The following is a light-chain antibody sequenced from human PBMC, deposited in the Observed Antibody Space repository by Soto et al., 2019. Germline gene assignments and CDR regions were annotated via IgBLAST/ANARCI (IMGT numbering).Light chain of an antibody. CDR1: SGHSNYA. CDR2: LNSDGSH. CDR3: QTWGYGIVV. V-gene: IGLV4-69*01. J-gene: IGLJ2*01. Sequence: QLVLTQSPAASASLGASVKLTCTLSSGHSNYAIAWHQQQSEKGPRYLMKLNSDGSHSKGDGIPDRFSGSSSGAERYLTISSLQSEDEADYYCQTWGYGIVVFGGGNKLTVL.